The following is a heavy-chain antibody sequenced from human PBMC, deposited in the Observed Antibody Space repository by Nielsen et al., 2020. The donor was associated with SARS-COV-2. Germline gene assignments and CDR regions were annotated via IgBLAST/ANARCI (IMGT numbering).Heavy chain of an antibody. CDR1: GGSFSGYY. Sequence: SETLSPTCAVDGGSFSGYYWSWIRQPPGKGLEWIGEINHSGSTNYNPSLKSRVTISVDTSKNQFSLKLSSVTAADTAVYYCARYYVSGMYGMDVWGPGTTVTVSS. CDR3: ARYYVSGMYGMDV. V-gene: IGHV4-34*01. J-gene: IGHJ6*02. D-gene: IGHD3-10*01. CDR2: INHSGST.